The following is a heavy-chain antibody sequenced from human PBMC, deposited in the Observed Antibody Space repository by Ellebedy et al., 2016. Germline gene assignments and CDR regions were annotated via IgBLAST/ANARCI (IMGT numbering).Heavy chain of an antibody. CDR2: IYHSGTT. V-gene: IGHV4-38-2*02. J-gene: IGHJ4*02. D-gene: IGHD5-18*01. Sequence: SETLSLXXSVSGYSISNAYFWGWIRQPPGKGLEWIGSIYHSGTTYYSPSLKSRVTISVDTSKNQFSLKLRSVTAADTAVYYCAREGIQLWFLQDYWGQGTLVTVSS. CDR3: AREGIQLWFLQDY. CDR1: GYSISNAYF.